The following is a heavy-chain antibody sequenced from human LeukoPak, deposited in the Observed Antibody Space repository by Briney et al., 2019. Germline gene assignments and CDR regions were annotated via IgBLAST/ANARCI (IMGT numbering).Heavy chain of an antibody. Sequence: SVKVCCKASGGTFSSYDISWVRQAPGQGLEWMGGIIPIFGTANYAQKFQGRVTITADKSTSTAYMELSSLRSEDTAVYYCARVGVSSYSSSGYWGQGTLVTASS. CDR2: IIPIFGTA. CDR3: ARVGVSSYSSSGY. V-gene: IGHV1-69*06. D-gene: IGHD6-13*01. CDR1: GGTFSSYD. J-gene: IGHJ4*02.